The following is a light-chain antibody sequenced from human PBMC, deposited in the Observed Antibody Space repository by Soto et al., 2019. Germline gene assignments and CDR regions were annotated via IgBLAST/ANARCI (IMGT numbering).Light chain of an antibody. Sequence: QSALTQPRSVSGSPGQSVTISCTGTSSDVGGYNYVSWYQHHPSIAPKLMIYYVSKRPSGVPDRFSGSKSGTTASLTISGLQAADEADYYCCSYAGSYTFHVFGTGTKLTVL. CDR3: CSYAGSYTFHV. CDR1: SSDVGGYNY. CDR2: YVS. V-gene: IGLV2-11*01. J-gene: IGLJ1*01.